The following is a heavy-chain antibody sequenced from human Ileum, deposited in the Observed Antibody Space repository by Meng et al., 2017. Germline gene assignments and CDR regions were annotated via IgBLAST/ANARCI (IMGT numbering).Heavy chain of an antibody. CDR2: MFSDGNT. D-gene: IGHD3-22*01. CDR3: ASPGRGYYDSSGYYNY. CDR1: GIIVSTNY. V-gene: IGHV3-53*01. Sequence: GESLKISCAASGIIVSTNYMSWVRQAPGKGLEWVSIMFSDGNTYYADSLKGRFTISRDNSKNTVSLQMNSLRAVDTAVYYCASPGRGYYDSSGYYNYWGQGTLVTVSS. J-gene: IGHJ4*02.